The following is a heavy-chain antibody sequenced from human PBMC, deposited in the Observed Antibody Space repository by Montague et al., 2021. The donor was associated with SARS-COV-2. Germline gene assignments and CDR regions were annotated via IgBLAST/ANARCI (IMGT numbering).Heavy chain of an antibody. J-gene: IGHJ4*02. Sequence: SETLSLTCTVSGGSISSGCYYWSWIPQPPGMGLEWIGYIYYSRSTNHNPSLKSRVTISIDTSKNQFYLELSSVTAADMAVYYCASPGGYCTGGSCYYVYWGQGTLVIVSS. CDR3: ASPGGYCTGGSCYYVY. D-gene: IGHD2-15*01. V-gene: IGHV4-61*01. CDR1: GGSISSGCYY. CDR2: IYYSRST.